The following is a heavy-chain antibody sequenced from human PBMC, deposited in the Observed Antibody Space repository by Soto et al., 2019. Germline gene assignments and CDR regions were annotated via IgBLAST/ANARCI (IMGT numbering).Heavy chain of an antibody. CDR2: INSDGSST. CDR3: ARVPLKNPTFDP. V-gene: IGHV3-74*01. J-gene: IGHJ5*02. Sequence: GGSLRLSCAASGFPFSSYWMHWVRPAPGKGLVWVSRINSDGSSTSYADSVKGRFTISRDNAKNTLYLQMNSLRAEDTAVYYCARVPLKNPTFDPWGQGTLVTVSS. CDR1: GFPFSSYW.